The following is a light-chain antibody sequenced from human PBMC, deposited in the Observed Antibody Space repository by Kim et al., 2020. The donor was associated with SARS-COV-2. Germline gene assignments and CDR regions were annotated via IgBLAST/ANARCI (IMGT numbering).Light chain of an antibody. CDR3: QQYGTSPLT. V-gene: IGKV3-20*01. CDR1: QSVSSSY. CDR2: GAS. Sequence: EIVLTQSPATLSLSPGERAALSCRASQSVSSSYLAWYQQKPGQAPRLLIYGASSRATGIPDRFSGSGSGTDFTLTITRLEPDDFAGYYCQQYGTSPLTFGGGTKVEI. J-gene: IGKJ4*01.